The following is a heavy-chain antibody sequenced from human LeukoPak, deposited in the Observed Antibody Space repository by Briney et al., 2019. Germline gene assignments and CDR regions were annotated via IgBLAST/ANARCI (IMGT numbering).Heavy chain of an antibody. CDR3: AKSLYCGGGSCYPSALGMDV. D-gene: IGHD2-15*01. J-gene: IGHJ6*02. CDR2: ISGSGNRT. V-gene: IGHV3-23*01. CDR1: GFTFSSYA. Sequence: GGSLRLSCAASGFTFSSYAMSWVRQAPGKGLEWVSSISGSGNRTYYADSVKGRFTISRDNSKNTLFLQMNSLRAEDTAVYYCAKSLYCGGGSCYPSALGMDVWGQGTTVTVSS.